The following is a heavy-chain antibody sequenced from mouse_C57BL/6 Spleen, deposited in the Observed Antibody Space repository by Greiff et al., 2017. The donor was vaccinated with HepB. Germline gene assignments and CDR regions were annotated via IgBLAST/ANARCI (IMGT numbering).Heavy chain of an antibody. D-gene: IGHD2-4*01. CDR1: GYSITSGYD. V-gene: IGHV3-1*01. CDR2: ISYSGST. CDR3: ARGDYGYAMDY. J-gene: IGHJ4*01. Sequence: ESGPGMVKPSLSLSLTCTVTGYSITSGYDWHWIRHFPGNKLEWMGYISYSGSTNYNPSLKSRISITHDTSKNHFFLKLNSVTTEDTATYYCARGDYGYAMDYWGQGTSVTVSS.